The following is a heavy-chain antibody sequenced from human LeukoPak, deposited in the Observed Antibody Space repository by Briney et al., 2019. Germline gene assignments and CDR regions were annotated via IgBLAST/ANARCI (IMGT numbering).Heavy chain of an antibody. J-gene: IGHJ4*02. CDR3: ARHYCSVGSCYSRFDY. CDR2: IYYSGST. Sequence: SETLSLTCTVSGGSISSYYWSWIRQPPGKGLEWIGYIYYSGSTSYNPSLKSRVTISVDTSKNQFSLKLSSVTAADTAVYYCARHYCSVGSCYSRFDYWGQGTLVTVSS. V-gene: IGHV4-59*08. CDR1: GGSISSYY. D-gene: IGHD2-15*01.